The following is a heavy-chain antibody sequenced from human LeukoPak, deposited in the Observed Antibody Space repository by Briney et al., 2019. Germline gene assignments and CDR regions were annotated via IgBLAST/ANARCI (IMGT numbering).Heavy chain of an antibody. CDR2: ISSSSTYI. Sequence: GGSLRLSCAASGFTFSSYSMNWVRQAPGKGLEWVSSISSSSTYIYYADSVKGRFTISRDNANNSLYLQMNSLRAEDTAVYYCASGTGAGLVQAYYFDYWGQGTLVTVSS. CDR3: ASGTGAGLVQAYYFDY. CDR1: GFTFSSYS. V-gene: IGHV3-21*01. J-gene: IGHJ4*02. D-gene: IGHD3/OR15-3a*01.